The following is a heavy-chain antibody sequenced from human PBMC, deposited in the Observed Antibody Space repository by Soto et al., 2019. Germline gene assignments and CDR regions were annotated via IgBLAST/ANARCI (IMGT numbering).Heavy chain of an antibody. J-gene: IGHJ6*02. CDR2: ISAYNGNT. Sequence: ASVKVSCKASGYTFTSYGISWVRQAPGQGLEWMGWISAYNGNTNYAQKLQGRVTMTTDTSTSTAYMELRSLRSDDTAVYYCARSWELLRYYYYGMDVWGQGTTVTVSS. D-gene: IGHD1-26*01. V-gene: IGHV1-18*01. CDR1: GYTFTSYG. CDR3: ARSWELLRYYYYGMDV.